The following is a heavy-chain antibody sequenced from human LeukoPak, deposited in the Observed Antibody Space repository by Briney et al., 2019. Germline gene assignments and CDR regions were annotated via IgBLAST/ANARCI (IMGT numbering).Heavy chain of an antibody. D-gene: IGHD3-16*01. CDR3: ARGLAKVRGRVTYYFDY. CDR2: MNLNSGNT. Sequence: ASVKVSCKASGYTFTSYDINWVRQATGQGLEWMGWMNLNSGNTGYAQKFQGRVTMTRNTSISTAYMELSSLRSEDTAVYYCARGLAKVRGRVTYYFDYWGQGTLVTVSS. CDR1: GYTFTSYD. J-gene: IGHJ4*02. V-gene: IGHV1-8*01.